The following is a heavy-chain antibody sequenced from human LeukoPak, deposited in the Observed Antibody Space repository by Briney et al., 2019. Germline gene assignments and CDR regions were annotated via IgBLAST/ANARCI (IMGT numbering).Heavy chain of an antibody. CDR3: ARGGVPEGKYYFDY. CDR1: GGSISSDGHS. J-gene: IGHJ4*02. Sequence: TLSLTCTVSGGSISSDGHSWSWIRQSPGKGLEWIAYISYIGSTFYSSSLKTRDTISMDSSKNQFSLTLRSVTAADTAVYYCARGGVPEGKYYFDYWGQGTPVTVSS. D-gene: IGHD1-14*01. V-gene: IGHV4-30-2*06. CDR2: ISYIGST.